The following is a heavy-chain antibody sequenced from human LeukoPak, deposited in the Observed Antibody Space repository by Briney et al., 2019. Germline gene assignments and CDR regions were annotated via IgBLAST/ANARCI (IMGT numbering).Heavy chain of an antibody. CDR2: IFSSGST. D-gene: IGHD2-21*01. J-gene: IGHJ5*02. Sequence: SETLSLICSVPGGSLNSFSHYWAWIRQPPGKGLECIGCIFSSGSTCYNPSLQSRVTFSLDKSNNHFALKLTSLTAADTAVYYCARGLAHGGIANWFDPWGQGTLVTVSS. V-gene: IGHV4-39*06. CDR1: GGSLNSFSHY. CDR3: ARGLAHGGIANWFDP.